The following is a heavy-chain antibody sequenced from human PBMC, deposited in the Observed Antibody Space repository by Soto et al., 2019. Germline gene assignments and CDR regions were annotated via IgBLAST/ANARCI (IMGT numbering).Heavy chain of an antibody. CDR1: GGTFSSYA. D-gene: IGHD3-9*01. J-gene: IGHJ4*02. Sequence: ASVKVSCKASGGTFSSYAISWVRQAPGQGLEWMGRIIPIIGITNYAQKFQGRVTITTDTSTSTAYMELSSLRSEDTAVYYCARIPYYDILTGYWTPFDYWGQGTLVTVSS. CDR3: ARIPYYDILTGYWTPFDY. CDR2: IIPIIGIT. V-gene: IGHV1-69*04.